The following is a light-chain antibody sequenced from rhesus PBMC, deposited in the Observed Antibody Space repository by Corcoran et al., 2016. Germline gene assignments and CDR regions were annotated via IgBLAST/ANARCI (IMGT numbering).Light chain of an antibody. Sequence: DIQMTQSPSSLSASVGDRVTVTCRASQGINRELSWYQQKPGKAPTLLIYSGTRLQTGVSSRFSGIGSGTDYTLTISSLQPEDVATYYCLQDYTTPFSFGQGTKVEIK. CDR2: SGT. CDR1: QGINRE. V-gene: IGKV1-94*01. J-gene: IGKJ2*01. CDR3: LQDYTTPFS.